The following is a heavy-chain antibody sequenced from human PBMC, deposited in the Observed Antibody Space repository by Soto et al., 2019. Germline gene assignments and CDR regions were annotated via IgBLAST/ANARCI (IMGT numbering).Heavy chain of an antibody. J-gene: IGHJ4*02. CDR1: GGSICSSRCH. CDR3: ARRVKVATIDY. Sequence: SESLSLTCTVSGGSICSSRCHWGWIRQPPGKGLEWIGSIYYSGTTFYSPSLKSRVTISVDTSKNQSSLKLTSVTAADTAVYYCARRVKVATIDYWGQGILVTVSS. CDR2: IYYSGTT. V-gene: IGHV4-39*01. D-gene: IGHD5-12*01.